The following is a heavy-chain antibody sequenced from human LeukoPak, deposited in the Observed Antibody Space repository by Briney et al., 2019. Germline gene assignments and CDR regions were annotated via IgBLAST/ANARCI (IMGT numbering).Heavy chain of an antibody. CDR2: IYYSGST. CDR3: ARGDARGYSYGHFHFDH. D-gene: IGHD5-18*01. J-gene: IGHJ4*01. CDR1: GGSISSYY. Sequence: SETLSLTCTVSGGSISSYYWSWIRQPPGKGLEWIGYIYYSGSTNYSPSLKSRVTISVDTSKNQFSLKLSSVTAADTAVYYCARGDARGYSYGHFHFDHWGHGTLVTVSS. V-gene: IGHV4-59*01.